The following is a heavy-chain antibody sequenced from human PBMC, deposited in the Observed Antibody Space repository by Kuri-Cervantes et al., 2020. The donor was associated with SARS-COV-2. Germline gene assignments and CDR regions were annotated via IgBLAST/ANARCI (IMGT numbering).Heavy chain of an antibody. CDR2: INPNSGGT. V-gene: IGHV1-2*02. D-gene: IGHD2-15*01. CDR1: GYTFTCYY. J-gene: IGHJ6*01. CDR3: ARRPPYCSGGSCYYYYYGMDV. Sequence: ASVKVSCKASGYTFTCYYMHWVRQAPGQGLEWMGWINPNSGGTNYAQKFQGRVTMTRDTSISTAYMELSRLRSDDTAVYYCARRPPYCSGGSCYYYYYGMDVWGQGNTVNGYS.